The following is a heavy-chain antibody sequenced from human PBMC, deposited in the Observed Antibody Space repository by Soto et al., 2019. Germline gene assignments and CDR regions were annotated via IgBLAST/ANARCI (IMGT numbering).Heavy chain of an antibody. J-gene: IGHJ6*02. Sequence: LCGGSISSGDYYWSWIRQPPGKGLEWIGYIYYSGSTYYNPSLRSRLTISVDTSKNQFSLKLSSVTAADTAVYCCARLGPTTVPTSYFTGNYNGMDVWGQGTTVAVSS. CDR3: ARLGPTTVPTSYFTGNYNGMDV. CDR1: GGSISSGDYY. D-gene: IGHD4-17*01. CDR2: IYYSGST. V-gene: IGHV4-30-4*01.